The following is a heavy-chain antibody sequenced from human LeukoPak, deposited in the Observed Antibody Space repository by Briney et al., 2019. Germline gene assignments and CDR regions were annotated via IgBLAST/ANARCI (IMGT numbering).Heavy chain of an antibody. J-gene: IGHJ3*02. CDR2: IYTSGST. CDR3: ARAGGDSSAPGAFDI. Sequence: SETLSLTCTVSGGSISSGSYYWSWIRQPAGKGLEWIGRIYTSGSTNYNPSLKSRVTMSVDTSKNQFSLKLSSVTAADTAVYYCARAGGDSSAPGAFDIWGQGTMVTVSS. D-gene: IGHD6-19*01. V-gene: IGHV4-61*02. CDR1: GGSISSGSYY.